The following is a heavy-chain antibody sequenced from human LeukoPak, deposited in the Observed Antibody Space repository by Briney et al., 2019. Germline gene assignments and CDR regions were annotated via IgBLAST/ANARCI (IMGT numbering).Heavy chain of an antibody. CDR2: ISGSGGST. J-gene: IGHJ4*02. D-gene: IGHD4-17*01. CDR1: GFTFSSYA. Sequence: GGSLRLSCAASGFTFSSYAMSWVRQTPGKGLEWVSAISGSGGSTYYADSVKGRFTISRDNSKNTLYLQMNSLSADDTAMYYCANEIRPNDYWGQGTLVTVSS. CDR3: ANEIRPNDY. V-gene: IGHV3-23*01.